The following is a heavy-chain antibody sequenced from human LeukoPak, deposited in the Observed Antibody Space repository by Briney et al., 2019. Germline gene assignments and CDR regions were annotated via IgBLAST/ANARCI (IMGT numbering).Heavy chain of an antibody. CDR1: GFTFSSYA. J-gene: IGHJ4*02. CDR3: AREGDSSGYLYYFDY. V-gene: IGHV3-30*04. CDR2: ISYDGSNK. Sequence: GGSLRLSCAASGFTFSSYAMHWVRQAPGKGLEWVAVISYDGSNKYYADSVKGRFTISRDNSKNTLYLQMSSLRAEDTAVYYCAREGDSSGYLYYFDYWGQGTLVTVSS. D-gene: IGHD3-22*01.